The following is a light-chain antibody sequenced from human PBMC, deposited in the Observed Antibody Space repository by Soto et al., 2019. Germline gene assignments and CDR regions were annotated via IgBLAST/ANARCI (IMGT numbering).Light chain of an antibody. CDR3: SAWDASLSGWV. CDR2: SNY. V-gene: IGLV1-47*02. CDR1: SSNIGPGYD. Sequence: QSVLTQPPSVSGAPGQRVTISCTGSSSNIGPGYDVHWYQQLPGTAPKLLIYSNYQRPSGVPDRFSGSKSGSSASLAIIGLRSEDEADYYCSAWDASLSGWVFGGGTKLTVL. J-gene: IGLJ3*02.